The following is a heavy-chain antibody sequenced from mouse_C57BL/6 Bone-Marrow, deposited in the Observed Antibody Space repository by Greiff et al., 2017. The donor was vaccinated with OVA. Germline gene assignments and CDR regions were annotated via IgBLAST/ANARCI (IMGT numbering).Heavy chain of an antibody. CDR2: ISSGGSYT. CDR3: ARHYYGSGYY. CDR1: GFTFSSYG. J-gene: IGHJ2*01. V-gene: IGHV5-6*01. D-gene: IGHD1-1*01. Sequence: EVQRVESGGDLVKPGGSLKLSCAASGFTFSSYGMSWVRQTPDKRLEWVATISSGGSYTYYPDSVKGRFTISRDNAKNTLYLQMSSLKSEDTAMYYCARHYYGSGYYWGQGTTLTVSS.